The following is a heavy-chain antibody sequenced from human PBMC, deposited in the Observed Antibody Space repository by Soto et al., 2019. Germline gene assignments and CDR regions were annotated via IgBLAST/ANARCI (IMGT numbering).Heavy chain of an antibody. CDR2: ISYDGSIK. D-gene: IGHD1-1*01. CDR1: GFSFNTYA. CDR3: ARDGIGGTGGMDV. J-gene: IGHJ6*02. Sequence: PGGSLRLSCAASGFSFNTYAMNWVRQAPGKGLEWLALISYDGSIKYSADSVRGRFTLSRENSQNMLFLQMDSLRADDTAVYYCARDGIGGTGGMDVWGQGTTVTLSS. V-gene: IGHV3-30-3*01.